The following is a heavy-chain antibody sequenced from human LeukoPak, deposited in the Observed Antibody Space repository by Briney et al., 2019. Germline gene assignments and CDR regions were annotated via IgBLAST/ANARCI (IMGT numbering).Heavy chain of an antibody. D-gene: IGHD6-19*01. J-gene: IGHJ3*02. CDR2: INPNSGGT. CDR3: ARVSAVAGIGDAAFDI. CDR1: GYTFTGYY. Sequence: ASVKVSCKASGYTFTGYYMHWVRQAPGQGLEWMGWINPNSGGTNYAQKFQGRVTMTRDTSISTAYMELSRLRSDDTAVYYCARVSAVAGIGDAAFDIWGQGTMVTVSS. V-gene: IGHV1-2*02.